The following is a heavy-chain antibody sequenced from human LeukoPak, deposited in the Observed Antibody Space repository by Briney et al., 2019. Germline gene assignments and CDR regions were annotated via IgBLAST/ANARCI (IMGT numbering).Heavy chain of an antibody. D-gene: IGHD5-18*01. CDR3: AKGLGYSYGSPLDY. CDR1: GFTFSSKS. CDR2: ISGNGFDT. V-gene: IGHV3-23*01. J-gene: IGHJ4*02. Sequence: GGSLRLSCAASGFTFSSKSMTWVRQAPGKGLEWVSAISGNGFDTFYADSVKGRFTISRDNSRNTVYLQMNSLRAEDTAVYYCAKGLGYSYGSPLDYWGQGTLVTVSS.